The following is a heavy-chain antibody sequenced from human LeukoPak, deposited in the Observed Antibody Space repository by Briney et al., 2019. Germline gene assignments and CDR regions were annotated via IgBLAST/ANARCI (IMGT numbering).Heavy chain of an antibody. D-gene: IGHD1-26*01. V-gene: IGHV3-21*01. CDR1: GFTVSSNY. J-gene: IGHJ4*02. CDR2: ISSSSSYI. CDR3: ARDLFSGSLGFDY. Sequence: GGSLRLSCAASGFTVSSNYMNWVRQAPGKGLEWVSSISSSSSYIYYADSVKGRFTISRDNAKNSLYLQMNSLRAEDTAVYYCARDLFSGSLGFDYWGQGTLVTVSS.